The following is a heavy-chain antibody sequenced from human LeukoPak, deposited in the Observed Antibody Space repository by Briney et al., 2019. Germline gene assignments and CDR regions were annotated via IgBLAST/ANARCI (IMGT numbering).Heavy chain of an antibody. J-gene: IGHJ6*02. CDR2: ISGSGGST. CDR1: GFTFSSYA. D-gene: IGHD3-10*01. CDR3: AKGPPMVRGVIGYYYYGMDV. V-gene: IGHV3-23*01. Sequence: GGSLRLSCAASGFTFSSYAMSWVRQAPGKGLEWVSAISGSGGSTYYADSVKGRYTISRDNSKNTLYLQMNSLRAEDTAVYYCAKGPPMVRGVIGYYYYGMDVWGQGTTVTVSS.